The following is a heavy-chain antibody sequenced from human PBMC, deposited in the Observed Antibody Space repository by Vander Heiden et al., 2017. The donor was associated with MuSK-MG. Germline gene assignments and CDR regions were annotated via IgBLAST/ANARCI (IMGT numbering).Heavy chain of an antibody. CDR2: ISYDGSNK. V-gene: IGHV3-30*18. Sequence: QVQLVESGGGVVQPGRSLRLSCAASGFTFSSYGMHWVRQAPGKGLGWVAVISYDGSNKYYADSVKGRFTISRDNSKNTLYLQMNSLRAEDTAVYYCAKDKWGILTGSPFDYWGQGTLVTVSS. D-gene: IGHD3-9*01. CDR3: AKDKWGILTGSPFDY. J-gene: IGHJ4*02. CDR1: GFTFSSYG.